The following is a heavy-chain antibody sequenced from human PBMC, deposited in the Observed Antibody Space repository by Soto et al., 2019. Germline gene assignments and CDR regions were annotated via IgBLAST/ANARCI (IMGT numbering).Heavy chain of an antibody. CDR3: AVPTGIEVTGPEY. CDR1: GFTLGNYA. D-gene: IGHD6-19*01. V-gene: IGHV3-23*01. CDR2: ISGNSDAT. Sequence: VQLLESGGGLVQPGGSLRLSCAASGFTLGNYAMSWVRQAPGKGLEWVAAISGNSDATYYADSVKGRFTISRDNSKNTLYLQLNTLRADDTAVYFCAVPTGIEVTGPEYWGQGALVSVSS. J-gene: IGHJ4*02.